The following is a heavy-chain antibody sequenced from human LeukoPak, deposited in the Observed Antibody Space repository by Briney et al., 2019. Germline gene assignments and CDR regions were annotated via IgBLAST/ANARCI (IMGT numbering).Heavy chain of an antibody. CDR1: GGTFSSYA. CDR2: IIPIFGTA. J-gene: IGHJ6*03. CDR3: ARSLLAAGVGYYYYYYMDV. V-gene: IGHV1-69*13. D-gene: IGHD3-3*01. Sequence: EASVKVSCKASGGTFSSYAISWVRQAPGQGLEWMGGIIPIFGTANYAQKFQGRVTITADESTSTAYMELSSLRSEDTAVYYCARSLLAAGVGYYYYYYMDVWGKGTTVTVSS.